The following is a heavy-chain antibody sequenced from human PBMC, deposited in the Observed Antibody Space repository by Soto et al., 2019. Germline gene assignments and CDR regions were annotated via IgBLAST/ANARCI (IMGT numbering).Heavy chain of an antibody. CDR3: AKDGWSTGFDP. Sequence: GGSLRLSCAASGFIFGSYAMSWVRQAPGKGLDWVSAISGSGGTTYYAGSVQGRFTISRDNSKNTLYLQMNSLRAEDTAVYYCAKDGWSTGFDPWGQGTLVTVSS. D-gene: IGHD6-19*01. CDR1: GFIFGSYA. CDR2: ISGSGGTT. J-gene: IGHJ5*02. V-gene: IGHV3-23*01.